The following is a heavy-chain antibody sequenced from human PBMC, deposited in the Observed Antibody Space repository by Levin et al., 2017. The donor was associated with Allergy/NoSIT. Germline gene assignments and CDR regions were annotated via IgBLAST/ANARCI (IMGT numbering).Heavy chain of an antibody. Sequence: GESLKISCAASGFTFSTYAMSWVRQAPGKGLEWVSAISGSGDNTYYADSAKGRFTISRDNSKNTLYLQMNSLRAEDTAVYYCAKPMTTVTTGGLDYWGQGTLVTVSS. J-gene: IGHJ4*02. CDR2: ISGSGDNT. D-gene: IGHD4-17*01. V-gene: IGHV3-23*01. CDR3: AKPMTTVTTGGLDY. CDR1: GFTFSTYA.